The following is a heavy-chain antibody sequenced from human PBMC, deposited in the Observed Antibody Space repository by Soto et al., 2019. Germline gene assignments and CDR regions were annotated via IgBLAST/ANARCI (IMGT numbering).Heavy chain of an antibody. Sequence: GGSLRLSCAASGFTFSSYAMSWVRQAPGKGLEWVSAISGSGGSTYYADSVKGRFTISRDNSKNTLYLQMNSLRAEDTAVYYCAKGSVLLWFGELSTQFDYWGQGTLVTVSS. J-gene: IGHJ4*02. CDR2: ISGSGGST. CDR1: GFTFSSYA. V-gene: IGHV3-23*01. D-gene: IGHD3-10*01. CDR3: AKGSVLLWFGELSTQFDY.